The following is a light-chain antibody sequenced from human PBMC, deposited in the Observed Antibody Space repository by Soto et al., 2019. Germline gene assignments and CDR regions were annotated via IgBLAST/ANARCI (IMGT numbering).Light chain of an antibody. Sequence: QSVLPQPASVSGSPGQSITISCTGTSSDVGGYNYVSWYQQHPGKAPKLMIYEVSNRPSGVSNRFSSSKSGNTASLTISGLQAEEEADYYCSSYTSSSTLVFGTGTKLTVL. CDR2: EVS. CDR1: SSDVGGYNY. V-gene: IGLV2-14*01. J-gene: IGLJ1*01. CDR3: SSYTSSSTLV.